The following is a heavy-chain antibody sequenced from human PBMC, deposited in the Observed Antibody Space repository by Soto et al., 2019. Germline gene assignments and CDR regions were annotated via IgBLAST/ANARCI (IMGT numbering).Heavy chain of an antibody. CDR3: ARDKEGDCTNGVCSASYYYYGMDV. Sequence: ASVKVSCKASGYTLTSYGISWVRQAPGQGLEWMGWISAYNGNTNYAQKLQGRVTMTTDTSTSTAYMELRSLRSDDTAVYYCARDKEGDCTNGVCSASYYYYGMDVWGQGTTVTVSS. D-gene: IGHD2-8*01. J-gene: IGHJ6*02. CDR2: ISAYNGNT. V-gene: IGHV1-18*01. CDR1: GYTLTSYG.